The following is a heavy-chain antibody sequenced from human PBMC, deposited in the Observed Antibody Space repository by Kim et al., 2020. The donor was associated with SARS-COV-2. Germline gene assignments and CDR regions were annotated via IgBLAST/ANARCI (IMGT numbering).Heavy chain of an antibody. D-gene: IGHD5-12*01. V-gene: IGHV1-69*01. Sequence: KFQGRVTITADESTSTAYMELSSLRSEDTAVYYCARDLGGYDSQNYGMDVWGQGTTVTVSS. J-gene: IGHJ6*02. CDR3: ARDLGGYDSQNYGMDV.